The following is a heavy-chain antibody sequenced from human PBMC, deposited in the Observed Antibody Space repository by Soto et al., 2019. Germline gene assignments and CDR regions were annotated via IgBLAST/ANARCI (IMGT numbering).Heavy chain of an antibody. D-gene: IGHD3-16*01. Sequence: SVKVSCKASGGTFSSYAISWVRQAPGQGLEWMGGIIPIFGTANYAQKFQGRVTITTDTSTSTAYMELRSLRSDDTAVYYCARAQGWAPYYFDYWGQGTLVTVSS. V-gene: IGHV1-69*05. J-gene: IGHJ4*02. CDR2: IIPIFGTA. CDR3: ARAQGWAPYYFDY. CDR1: GGTFSSYA.